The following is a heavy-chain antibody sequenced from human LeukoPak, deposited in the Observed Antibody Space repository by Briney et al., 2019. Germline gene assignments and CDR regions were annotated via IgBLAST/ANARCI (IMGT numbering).Heavy chain of an antibody. CDR1: GYTFTSYA. CDR3: ARVVAGTVFDY. Sequence: ASVKVSCKASGYTFTSYAINWVRQAPGQGLEWMGWINTNTGNPTYAQGFTGRFVFSLDTSVSTAYLQISSLKTEDTAVYYCARVVAGTVFDYCGQGTLVTVSS. J-gene: IGHJ4*02. D-gene: IGHD6-19*01. CDR2: INTNTGNP. V-gene: IGHV7-4-1*02.